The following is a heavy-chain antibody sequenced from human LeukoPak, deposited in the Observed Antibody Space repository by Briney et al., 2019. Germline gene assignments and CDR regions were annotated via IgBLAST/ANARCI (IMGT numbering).Heavy chain of an antibody. V-gene: IGHV5-51*01. J-gene: IGHJ6*03. CDR2: IYPGDSDT. D-gene: IGHD5-18*01. CDR1: GYSFTSYW. CDR3: ARGGYSSLDYYYYMDV. Sequence: GESLKISCKSSGYSFTSYWIGWVRQMPGKGLEWMGIIYPGDSDTRYSPSFQGQVTISADKSISTAYLQWSSLKASDTAMYYCARGGYSSLDYYYYMDVWGKGTTVTVSS.